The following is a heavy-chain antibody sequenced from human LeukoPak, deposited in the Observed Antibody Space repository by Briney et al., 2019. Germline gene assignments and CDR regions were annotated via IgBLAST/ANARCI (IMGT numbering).Heavy chain of an antibody. CDR3: ARHRGYCGGDCNYYYLDS. CDR2: IYYTGST. CDR1: GGSISSHY. Sequence: SETLSLTCTVSGGSISSHYWSWIRQPPGKGLEWIGNIYYTGSTNYNPSLKSRVTILADTSKSQFCLKLSSVTAAETAVYYCARHRGYCGGDCNYYYLDSWGQGTLVTVSS. D-gene: IGHD2-21*02. V-gene: IGHV4-59*11. J-gene: IGHJ4*02.